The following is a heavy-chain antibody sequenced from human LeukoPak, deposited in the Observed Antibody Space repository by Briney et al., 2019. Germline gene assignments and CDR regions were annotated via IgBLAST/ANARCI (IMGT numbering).Heavy chain of an antibody. CDR1: GFTFSRSA. V-gene: IGHV3-73*01. D-gene: IGHD3-10*01. CDR3: TSVFEAYYYGSGSYYYY. J-gene: IGHJ4*02. Sequence: GGSLRLSCAASGFTFSRSAMHWVRQASGKGLEWVGRIRSKGNSYATAYAASVKGRFTISRDDSKNTAYLQMNSLKTEDTAVYYCTSVFEAYYYGSGSYYYYWGQGTLVTVSS. CDR2: IRSKGNSYAT.